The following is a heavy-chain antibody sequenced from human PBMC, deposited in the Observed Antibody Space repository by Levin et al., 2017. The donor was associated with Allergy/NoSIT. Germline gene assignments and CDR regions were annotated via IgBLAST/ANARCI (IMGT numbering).Heavy chain of an antibody. CDR1: FSLFSHSF. CDR2: IYPSDSDT. J-gene: IGHJ3*02. Sequence: GGSLRLSFYFSFSLFSHSFLFFFLHIPLHGLEWMGIIYPSDSDTRYSPSFQGQVTISADKSINTAYLQWSSLKASDTALYYCARPARAALRDEAFDIWGQGTMVTFSS. D-gene: IGHD6-6*01. V-gene: IGHV5-51*01. CDR3: ARPARAALRDEAFDI.